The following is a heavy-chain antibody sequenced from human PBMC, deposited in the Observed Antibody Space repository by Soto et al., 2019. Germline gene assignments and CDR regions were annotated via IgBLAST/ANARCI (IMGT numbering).Heavy chain of an antibody. Sequence: GGSLRLSCAASGFTFSSYGMHWVRQAPGKGLEWVAFISHDGSNKYYADSVKGRISMSRDNSKSTVYLQMSSLRAEDTAVYYCTKRRNVLRFLEWSSGMEVWGQGTTVTVSS. CDR1: GFTFSSYG. J-gene: IGHJ6*02. V-gene: IGHV3-30*18. CDR3: TKRRNVLRFLEWSSGMEV. CDR2: ISHDGSNK. D-gene: IGHD3-3*01.